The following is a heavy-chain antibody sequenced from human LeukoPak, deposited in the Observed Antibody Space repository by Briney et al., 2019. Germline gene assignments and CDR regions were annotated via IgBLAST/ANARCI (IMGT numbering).Heavy chain of an antibody. J-gene: IGHJ6*02. CDR1: GGTFSSYA. CDR2: IIPILGIA. Sequence: GASVKVSCKASGGTFSSYAISWVRQAPGQGLEWMGRIIPILGIANYAQKFQGRVTITADKSTSTAYMELSSLRSEDTAVYYCAREYCTNGVCVYYGMDVWGQGTTVTVSS. CDR3: AREYCTNGVCVYYGMDV. D-gene: IGHD2-8*01. V-gene: IGHV1-69*04.